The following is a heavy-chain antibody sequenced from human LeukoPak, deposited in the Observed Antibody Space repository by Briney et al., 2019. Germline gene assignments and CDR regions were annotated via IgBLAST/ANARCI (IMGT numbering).Heavy chain of an antibody. J-gene: IGHJ4*02. CDR3: ARNADAYSYEF. D-gene: IGHD5-18*01. V-gene: IGHV4-59*01. CDR2: ISDTGST. CDR1: GGSISSYY. Sequence: SETLSLTCTVSGGSISSYYWSWIRQPPGKGLEWIGYISDTGSTNYNPSLKSRVTILVDTSKNQFSLKVTSVTAADTAVYFCARNADAYSYEFWGQGVLVSVSS.